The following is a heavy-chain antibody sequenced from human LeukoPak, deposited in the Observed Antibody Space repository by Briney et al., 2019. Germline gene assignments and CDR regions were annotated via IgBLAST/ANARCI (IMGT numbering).Heavy chain of an antibody. Sequence: PSQTLLLTCALSGDTVSSNTAAWHWIRQSPSRGLEWLGRTYYRSTWYNDYAVSVRGRITVNPDTSKNQFSLHLNSVTPEDTAVYYCARRLTQYDCFDPWGQGILVTVSS. J-gene: IGHJ5*02. V-gene: IGHV6-1*01. CDR2: TYYRSTWYN. D-gene: IGHD2-2*01. CDR1: GDTVSSNTAA. CDR3: ARRLTQYDCFDP.